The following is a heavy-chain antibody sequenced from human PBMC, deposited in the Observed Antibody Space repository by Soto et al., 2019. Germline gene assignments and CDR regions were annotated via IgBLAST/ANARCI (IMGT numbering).Heavy chain of an antibody. D-gene: IGHD3-16*02. J-gene: IGHJ5*02. CDR1: GGSISSGGYY. CDR2: IYYSGST. Sequence: QVQLQESGPGLVKPSQTLSLTCTVSGGSISSGGYYWSWIRQHPGKGLEWIGYIYYSGSTYYNPALKSPVTTSADTSKDPCSLKLGSVTAADTALYSCERSYYDYVGASYRSTSWFDPWGQGTLVTVSS. CDR3: ERSYYDYVGASYRSTSWFDP. V-gene: IGHV4-31*01.